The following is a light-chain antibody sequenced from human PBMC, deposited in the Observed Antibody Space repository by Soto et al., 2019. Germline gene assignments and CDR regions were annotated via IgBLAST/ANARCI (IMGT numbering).Light chain of an antibody. CDR1: QSVSSS. V-gene: IGKV3-15*01. Sequence: ELVMTQSPATLSVSPGERATLSCRASQSVSSSLAWYQQKPGQAPRLLIYGASSLQSGVPSRFSGSGSGTDFTLTISSLQPEDFATYYCQQSYSTLRTFGQGTKVEIK. CDR2: GAS. J-gene: IGKJ1*01. CDR3: QQSYSTLRT.